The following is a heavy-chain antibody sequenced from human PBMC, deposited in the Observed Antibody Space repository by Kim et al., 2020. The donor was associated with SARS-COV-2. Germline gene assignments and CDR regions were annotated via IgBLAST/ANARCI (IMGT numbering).Heavy chain of an antibody. V-gene: IGHV3-9*01. CDR3: SRKLAKCDFDI. Sequence: GGSLRLSCVASGFNFRDYAIYWVRQPPGQGLEWVAVLYFYNRRIGYADSVKGRFTISRDDAKSTLYLQMNSLRPDDTAVYYCSRKLAKCDFDIG. J-gene: IGHJ3*02. CDR2: LYFYNRRI. CDR1: GFNFRDYA. D-gene: IGHD3-3*02.